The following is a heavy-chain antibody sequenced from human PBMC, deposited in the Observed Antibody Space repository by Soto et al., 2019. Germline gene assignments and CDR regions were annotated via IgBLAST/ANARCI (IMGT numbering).Heavy chain of an antibody. CDR3: AKVGGSGSYYTAWFDP. CDR1: GFTFSNAW. D-gene: IGHD3-10*01. CDR2: ISWNSGSI. Sequence: GGSLRLSCAVSGFTFSNAWMNWVRQAPGKGLEWVSGISWNSGSIGYADSVKGRFTISRDNAKNSLYLQMNSLRAEDTALYYCAKVGGSGSYYTAWFDPWGQGTLVTVSS. J-gene: IGHJ5*02. V-gene: IGHV3-9*01.